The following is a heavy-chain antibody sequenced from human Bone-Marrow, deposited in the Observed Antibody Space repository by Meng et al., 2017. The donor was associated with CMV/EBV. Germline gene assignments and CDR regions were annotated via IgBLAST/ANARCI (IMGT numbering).Heavy chain of an antibody. D-gene: IGHD3-16*02. Sequence: GESLKISCAASGLTFNTYVMSWVRQAPGKGLEWVSIISGSGGNTYSADSVKGRFTISRDNSKNTLYLQMNSRRAEDTAVYYCARNGNGGFYDYVWGSYRYTRPHVDYWGQGTLVTVSS. V-gene: IGHV3-23*01. CDR2: ISGSGGNT. CDR1: GLTFNTYV. J-gene: IGHJ4*02. CDR3: ARNGNGGFYDYVWGSYRYTRPHVDY.